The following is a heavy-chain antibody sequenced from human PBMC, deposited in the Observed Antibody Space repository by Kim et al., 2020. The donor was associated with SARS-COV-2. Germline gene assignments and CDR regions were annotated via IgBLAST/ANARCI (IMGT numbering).Heavy chain of an antibody. CDR3: AKDIDVGGYMGAYDY. Sequence: SLKCRFTISRDNAKNSLYLQMNSLRAEDTALYYCAKDIDVGGYMGAYDYWGQGTLVTVSS. V-gene: IGHV3-9*01. J-gene: IGHJ4*02. D-gene: IGHD5-12*01.